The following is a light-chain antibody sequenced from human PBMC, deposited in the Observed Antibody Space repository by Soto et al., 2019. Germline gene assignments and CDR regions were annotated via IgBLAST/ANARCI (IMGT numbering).Light chain of an antibody. Sequence: EIVMTQSPATLSVSPGERATLSCRASQSVSNNLAWYQQKPGQAPRLLIYGASTRATGIPARFSGSRSGKEFTLTISSLQSEDFAVYYCQQYNNWPPWTFGQGTKVGIK. CDR2: GAS. CDR3: QQYNNWPPWT. J-gene: IGKJ1*01. V-gene: IGKV3-15*01. CDR1: QSVSNN.